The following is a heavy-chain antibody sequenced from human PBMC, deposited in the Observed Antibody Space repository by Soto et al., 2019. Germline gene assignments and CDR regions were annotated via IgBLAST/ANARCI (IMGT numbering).Heavy chain of an antibody. CDR3: AKDVSAKGVGARHFDY. J-gene: IGHJ4*02. D-gene: IGHD1-26*01. CDR2: ISYDGSNK. Sequence: QVQLVESGGGVVQPGRSLRLSCAASGFTFSSYGMHWVGQAQGKGLEWVAVISYDGSNKYYADSVKGRFTIPRDNSKNTLYLQMNSLRAEDTAVYYCAKDVSAKGVGARHFDYWGQGTLVTVSS. V-gene: IGHV3-30*18. CDR1: GFTFSSYG.